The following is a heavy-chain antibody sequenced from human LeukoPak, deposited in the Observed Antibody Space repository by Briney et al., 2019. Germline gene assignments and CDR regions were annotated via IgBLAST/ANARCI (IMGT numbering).Heavy chain of an antibody. D-gene: IGHD2-21*02. J-gene: IGHJ3*02. Sequence: GGSLRLSCAASGFTFSSYSMNWVRQAPGKGLEWVSSISSSNYIYYADSVKGRFTISRDNAKNSLYLQMNSLRAEDTAVYYCARDTHAYCGGDCYFKDAFDIWGQGTMVTVSS. CDR1: GFTFSSYS. V-gene: IGHV3-21*01. CDR2: ISSSNYI. CDR3: ARDTHAYCGGDCYFKDAFDI.